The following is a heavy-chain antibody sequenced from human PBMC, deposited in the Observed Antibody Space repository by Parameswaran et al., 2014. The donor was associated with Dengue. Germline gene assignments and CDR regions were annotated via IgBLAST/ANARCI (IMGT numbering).Heavy chain of an antibody. CDR3: ARLVTIVATINSAWFDP. CDR2: IIPIFGTA. D-gene: IGHD5-12*01. J-gene: IGHJ5*02. V-gene: IGHV1-69*01. Sequence: WVRQAPGQGLEWMGGIIPIFGTANYAQKFQGRVTITADESTSTAYMELSSLRSEDTAVYYCARLVTIVATINSAWFDPWGQGTLVTVSS.